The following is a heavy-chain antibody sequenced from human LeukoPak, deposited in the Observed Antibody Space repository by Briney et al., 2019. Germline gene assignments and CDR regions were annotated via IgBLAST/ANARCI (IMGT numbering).Heavy chain of an antibody. Sequence: RTGGSLRLSCAASGFSFNSYSMNWVRQAPGKGLEWVSSISSSCSSIYYADSVKGRFTLSRDNAKNSLYLQMNSLRAEDTAVYYCARASGDIAETAIMGSYWGQGTLVTVSS. CDR3: ARASGDIAETAIMGSY. D-gene: IGHD5-18*01. CDR2: ISSSCSSI. CDR1: GFSFNSYS. J-gene: IGHJ4*02. V-gene: IGHV3-21*01.